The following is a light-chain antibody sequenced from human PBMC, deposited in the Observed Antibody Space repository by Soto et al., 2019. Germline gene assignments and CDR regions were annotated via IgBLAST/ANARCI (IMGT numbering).Light chain of an antibody. Sequence: QSVLTQPASVSGSPGQSITISCTGTSSDVGNYNFVSWYQHHPGKAPKLMIYEVTNRPSGVSNRFSGSKSANTASLTISGLQAEDEAEYFCSSYTTATTWVFGGGTKLTVL. CDR3: SSYTTATTWV. CDR2: EVT. CDR1: SSDVGNYNF. V-gene: IGLV2-14*01. J-gene: IGLJ3*02.